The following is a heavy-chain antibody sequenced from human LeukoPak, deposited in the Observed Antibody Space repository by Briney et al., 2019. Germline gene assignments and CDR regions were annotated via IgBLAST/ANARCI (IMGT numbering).Heavy chain of an antibody. CDR1: GYTFISYD. CDR3: ARRAVGNSYYYSMDV. D-gene: IGHD6-19*01. CDR2: MNPNSGNT. V-gene: IGHV1-8*01. J-gene: IGHJ6*03. Sequence: ASVKVSCKASGYTFISYDINWARQVTGQGLEWMGWMNPNSGNTGYAQKFQGRVTITRNTSISTAFMELSSPRSEDTAVYYCARRAVGNSYYYSMDVWGKGTTVTVSS.